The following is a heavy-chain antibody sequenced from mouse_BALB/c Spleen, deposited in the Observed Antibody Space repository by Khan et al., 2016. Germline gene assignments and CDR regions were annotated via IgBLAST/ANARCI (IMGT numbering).Heavy chain of an antibody. CDR3: ARWDYDGAQDYFDC. D-gene: IGHD2-4*01. CDR2: ISYSGST. Sequence: EVKLLESGPGLVKPSQSLSLTCTVTGYSITSDYAWNWIRQFPGNKLERMGYISYSGSTSYNPSFKSLITSTRDTSKDQFFLQLYAVTTEDTATYCWARWDYDGAQDYFDCWGQGTTLTVSS. CDR1: GYSITSDYA. V-gene: IGHV3-2*02. J-gene: IGHJ2*01.